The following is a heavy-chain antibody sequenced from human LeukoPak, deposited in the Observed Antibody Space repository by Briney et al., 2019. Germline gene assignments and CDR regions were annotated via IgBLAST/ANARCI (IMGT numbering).Heavy chain of an antibody. Sequence: ASVKVSCKASGGTFSSYAISWVRQAPGQGLEWMGGIIPIFGTANYAQKFQGRVTITTDESTSTAYMELSSLRSEDTAVYYCASDTGYCSSTSCYKGLYWFDPWGQGTLVTVSS. CDR2: IIPIFGTA. CDR1: GGTFSSYA. D-gene: IGHD2-2*02. CDR3: ASDTGYCSSTSCYKGLYWFDP. J-gene: IGHJ5*02. V-gene: IGHV1-69*05.